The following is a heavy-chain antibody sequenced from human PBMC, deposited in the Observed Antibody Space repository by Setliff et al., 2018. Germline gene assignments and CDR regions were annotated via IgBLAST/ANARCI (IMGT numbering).Heavy chain of an antibody. Sequence: WASVKVSCKASGGTFSSYGISWVRQAPGQGLEWMGGTIPIFGTTDYAQKFQGRVTIITDESTSTAFMQLSSLRSEDTAVYYCVREGVDSRSSTDYRYYMDVWGKGTTVTVSS. CDR2: TIPIFGTT. D-gene: IGHD3-22*01. CDR3: VREGVDSRSSTDYRYYMDV. CDR1: GGTFSSYG. J-gene: IGHJ6*03. V-gene: IGHV1-69*05.